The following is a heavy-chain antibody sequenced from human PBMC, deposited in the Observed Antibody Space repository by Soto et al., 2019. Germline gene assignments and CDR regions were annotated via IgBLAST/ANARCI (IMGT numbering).Heavy chain of an antibody. J-gene: IGHJ4*02. CDR2: IIPIFGTA. Sequence: GASVKVSCKASGGTFSSYAISWVRQAPGQGLEWMGGIIPIFGTANYAQKFQGRVTITADESTSTAYMELSSLRSEDTAVYYCAKVGYSYGINFDYWGQGTLVTVSS. CDR3: AKVGYSYGINFDY. CDR1: GGTFSSYA. V-gene: IGHV1-69*13. D-gene: IGHD5-18*01.